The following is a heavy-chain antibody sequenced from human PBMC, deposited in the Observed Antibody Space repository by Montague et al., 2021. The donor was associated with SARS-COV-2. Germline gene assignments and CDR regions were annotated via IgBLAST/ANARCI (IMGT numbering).Heavy chain of an antibody. CDR3: AHDRVTMIVVAKADAFDI. D-gene: IGHD3-22*01. CDR1: GFSLSTSGMC. V-gene: IGHV2-5*08. Sequence: PALVKPTQTLTLTCTFSGFSLSTSGMCVSWIRQPPGKALEWLALIYWDDDKRYSPSLKSRLTITKDTSKNQVVLTMTNMDPVDTATYYCAHDRVTMIVVAKADAFDIWGQGTMVTVSS. J-gene: IGHJ3*02. CDR2: IYWDDDK.